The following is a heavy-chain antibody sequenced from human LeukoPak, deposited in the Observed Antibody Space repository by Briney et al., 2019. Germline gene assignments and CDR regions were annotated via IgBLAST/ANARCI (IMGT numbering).Heavy chain of an antibody. CDR3: ATSSMDAFDI. V-gene: IGHV1-24*01. CDR1: GYTLTELS. J-gene: IGHJ3*02. D-gene: IGHD2-2*01. Sequence: ASVKASCKVSGYTLTELSMHWVRQAPGKGLEWMGGFDPEDGETIYAQKFQGRVTMTEDTSTDTAYMELSSLKSEDTAVYYCATSSMDAFDIWGQGTMVTVSS. CDR2: FDPEDGET.